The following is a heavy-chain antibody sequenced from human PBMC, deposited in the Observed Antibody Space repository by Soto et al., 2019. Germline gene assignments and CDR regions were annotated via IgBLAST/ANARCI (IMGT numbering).Heavy chain of an antibody. D-gene: IGHD5-18*01. CDR2: IIPIFGTA. Sequence: SVKVSCKASGGTFSSYAISWVRQAPGQGLEWMGGIIPIFGTANYAQKFQGRVTITADESTSTAYMELSSLRSEDTAVYYCARDRAAMVPNYYYYYGMDVWGQGTTVTVSS. J-gene: IGHJ6*02. CDR3: ARDRAAMVPNYYYYYGMDV. CDR1: GGTFSSYA. V-gene: IGHV1-69*13.